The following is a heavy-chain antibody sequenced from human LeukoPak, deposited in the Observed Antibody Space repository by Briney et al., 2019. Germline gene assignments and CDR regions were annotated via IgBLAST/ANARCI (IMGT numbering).Heavy chain of an antibody. Sequence: GGSLRLSCAASGFTFSSYAMHWARQAPGKGLEWVALISYDGTNKFYEDSVKGRFTISRDNSKNTLFLQVNSLRAEDTAVYYCARDLTGWGESSGYSDYWGQGTLVTVSP. CDR2: ISYDGTNK. V-gene: IGHV3-30*01. CDR1: GFTFSSYA. J-gene: IGHJ4*02. CDR3: ARDLTGWGESSGYSDY. D-gene: IGHD3-22*01.